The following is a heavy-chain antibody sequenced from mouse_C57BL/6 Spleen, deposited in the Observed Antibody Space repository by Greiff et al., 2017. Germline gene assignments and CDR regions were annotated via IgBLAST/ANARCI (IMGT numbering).Heavy chain of an antibody. CDR2: IYPRSGNT. V-gene: IGHV1-81*01. J-gene: IGHJ4*01. D-gene: IGHD2-1*01. Sequence: VQRVESGAELARPGASVKLSCKASGYTFTSYGISWVKQRTGQGLEWIGEIYPRSGNTYYNEKFKGKATLTADKSSSTAYMELRSLTSEDSAVYFCARERGYYGNYCYAMDYWGQGTSVTVSS. CDR1: GYTFTSYG. CDR3: ARERGYYGNYCYAMDY.